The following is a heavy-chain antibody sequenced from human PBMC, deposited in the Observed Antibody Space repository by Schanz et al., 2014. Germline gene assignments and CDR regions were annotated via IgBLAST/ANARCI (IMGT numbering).Heavy chain of an antibody. CDR3: ARFLARYQYYGVDV. J-gene: IGHJ6*02. V-gene: IGHV1-69*02. D-gene: IGHD3-3*01. CDR2: IIPSLGLA. Sequence: QVQLVQSGAEVKKPGSSVKVSCKASGGTFSSFGINWVRQAPGQGLEWMGRIIPSLGLAKYEQKFQDKVTITADTSTTTAYMELSGLRVEDTAVYYCARFLARYQYYGVDVWGQGTTXIVSS. CDR1: GGTFSSFG.